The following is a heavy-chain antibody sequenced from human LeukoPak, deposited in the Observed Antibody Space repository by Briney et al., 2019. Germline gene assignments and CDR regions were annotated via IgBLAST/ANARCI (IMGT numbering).Heavy chain of an antibody. CDR1: RGTFSSYA. Sequence: SVKVSCKASRGTFSSYAISWVRQAPGQGLEWMGRIIPILGIANYAQKFQGRVTITADKSTSTAYMELSSLRSEDTAVYYCARDGSPSVRYFDWLLDDRNYYYGMDVWGQGTTVTVSS. D-gene: IGHD3-9*01. V-gene: IGHV1-69*04. CDR2: IIPILGIA. J-gene: IGHJ6*02. CDR3: ARDGSPSVRYFDWLLDDRNYYYGMDV.